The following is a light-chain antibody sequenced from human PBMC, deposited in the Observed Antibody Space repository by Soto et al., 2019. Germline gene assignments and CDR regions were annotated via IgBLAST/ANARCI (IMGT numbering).Light chain of an antibody. CDR3: GTWDSSLSTVI. Sequence: QSVLTQPPSVSAAPGQKVTISCSGSSSNIGNNYVSWYQQFPGTAPKLLIYDNYKRPSGIPDRFSGSKSGTSATLAITGLQTADEADYYCGTWDSSLSTVIFGGGTKLTVL. CDR2: DNY. V-gene: IGLV1-51*01. CDR1: SSNIGNNY. J-gene: IGLJ2*01.